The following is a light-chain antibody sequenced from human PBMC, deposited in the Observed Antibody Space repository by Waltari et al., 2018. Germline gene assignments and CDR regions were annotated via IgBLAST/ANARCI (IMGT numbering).Light chain of an antibody. CDR1: QTIGRS. CDR2: GPS. Sequence: ETVVTQSPATLSVSPGERATLSCRTSQTIGRSLAWYQQKPGQAPRLVIYGPSIRATGIPPRFSGSGSETEFALTISGLQSEDFAVYYCQQYNNWPPGTFGQGTKVEI. CDR3: QQYNNWPPGT. V-gene: IGKV3-15*01. J-gene: IGKJ1*01.